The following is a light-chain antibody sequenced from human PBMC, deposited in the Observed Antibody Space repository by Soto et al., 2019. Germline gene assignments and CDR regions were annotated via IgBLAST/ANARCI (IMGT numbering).Light chain of an antibody. CDR3: KKTYSSPQT. Sequence: DIQMTQSPSALSASVAEIDTITGRASQTVSIYLNWYRQKQGKAPELLIFAEYDLQSGVKSRFSGSGSGKDFTITIRSLQNEDFETYYCKKTYSSPQTCGNGTTGDIK. V-gene: IGKV1-39*01. CDR1: QTVSIY. CDR2: AEY. J-gene: IGKJ1*01.